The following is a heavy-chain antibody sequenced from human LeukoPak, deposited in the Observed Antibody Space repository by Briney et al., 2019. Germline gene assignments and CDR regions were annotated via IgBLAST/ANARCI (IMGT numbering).Heavy chain of an antibody. Sequence: PSETLSLTCTVSGYSISSGYYWGWIRQPPGRGLEWIGSIYHSGSTYYNPSLKSRVTISVDTSKNQFSLKLSSVTAADTAVYYCARTWHDAFDIWGQGTMVTVSS. J-gene: IGHJ3*02. CDR2: IYHSGST. V-gene: IGHV4-38-2*02. D-gene: IGHD1-1*01. CDR3: ARTWHDAFDI. CDR1: GYSISSGYY.